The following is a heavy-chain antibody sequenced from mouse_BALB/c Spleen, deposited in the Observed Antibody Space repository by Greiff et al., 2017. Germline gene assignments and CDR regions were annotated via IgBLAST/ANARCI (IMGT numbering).Heavy chain of an antibody. CDR3: ARRAGYYDWFAY. D-gene: IGHD2-3*01. V-gene: IGHV3-2*02. CDR1: GYSITSDYA. CDR2: ISYSGST. J-gene: IGHJ3*01. Sequence: VQLQQSGPGLVKPSQSLSLTCTVTGYSITSDYAWNWIRQFPGNKLEWMGYISYSGSTSYNPSLKSRISITRDTSKNQFFLQLNSVTTEDTATYYCARRAGYYDWFAYWGQGTLVTVSA.